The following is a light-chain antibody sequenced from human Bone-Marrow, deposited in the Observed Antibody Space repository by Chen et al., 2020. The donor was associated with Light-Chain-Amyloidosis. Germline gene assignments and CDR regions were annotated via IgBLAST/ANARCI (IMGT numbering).Light chain of an antibody. CDR2: EVT. Sequence: QSALTQPASVSGSPGQSITISCTGTSSDVGGDNHVSWYQQHPDKAPKLMIYEVTNRPSWVPDRFSGSKSDNTASLTISGLQPEDEADCFCSSYTITNTLVFGSGTRVTVL. V-gene: IGLV2-14*01. CDR3: SSYTITNTLV. J-gene: IGLJ1*01. CDR1: SSDVGGDNH.